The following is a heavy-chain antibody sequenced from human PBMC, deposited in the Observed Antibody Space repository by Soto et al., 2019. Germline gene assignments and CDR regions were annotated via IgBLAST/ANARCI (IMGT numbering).Heavy chain of an antibody. CDR2: IIPILGIA. D-gene: IGHD6-13*01. CDR3: AGRGIAAAGPTYNWFDP. Sequence: QVQLVQSGAEVKKPGSSVKVSCKASGGTFSSYTISWVRQAPGQGLEWMGRIIPILGIANYAQKFQGRVTIPADKSTSTAYMELSSLRSEDTAVYYCAGRGIAAAGPTYNWFDPWGQGTLVTVSS. CDR1: GGTFSSYT. J-gene: IGHJ5*02. V-gene: IGHV1-69*02.